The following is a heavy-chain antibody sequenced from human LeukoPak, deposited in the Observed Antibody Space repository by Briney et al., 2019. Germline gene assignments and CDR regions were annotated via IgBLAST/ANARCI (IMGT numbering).Heavy chain of an antibody. CDR2: IYYSGTT. CDR3: ARGVYIAAAQYGY. V-gene: IGHV4-59*01. J-gene: IGHJ4*02. Sequence: SETLSLTCAVYGGSFSSYYWSWIRQPPGKGLEWIGYIYYSGTTNYNPSLKSRVTISVDTSKNQFSLKLSSVTAADTAVYYCARGVYIAAAQYGYWGQGTPVTVSS. CDR1: GGSFSSYY. D-gene: IGHD6-13*01.